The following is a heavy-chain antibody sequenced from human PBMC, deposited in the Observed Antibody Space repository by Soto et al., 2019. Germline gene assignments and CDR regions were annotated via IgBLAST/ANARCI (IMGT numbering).Heavy chain of an antibody. CDR3: AQDTQVSERVCDP. CDR1: GFTFDDYT. CDR2: ISWDGGST. V-gene: IGHV3-43*01. J-gene: IGHJ5*02. D-gene: IGHD2-21*01. Sequence: GGSLRLSCAASGFTFDDYTMHWVRQAPGKGLEWVSLISWDGGSTYYADSVKGRFTISRDNSKSSLYLQMNSLSTDDTALYYCAQDTQVSERVCDP.